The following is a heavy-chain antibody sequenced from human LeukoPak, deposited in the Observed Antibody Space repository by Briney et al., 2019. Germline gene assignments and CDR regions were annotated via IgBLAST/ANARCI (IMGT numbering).Heavy chain of an antibody. CDR2: ISSTGNTI. CDR1: GFTFSSFE. J-gene: IGHJ4*02. Sequence: QPGGSLRLSCATSGFTFSSFEMKWVRQAPGKGLEWVSYISSTGNTIYYADSVKGRFTISRDNAKSSLYLRMNSLRAEDTAVYYCARDSSGNFIPDYFDYWGQGTLVTVPS. CDR3: ARDSSGNFIPDYFDY. V-gene: IGHV3-48*03. D-gene: IGHD3-10*01.